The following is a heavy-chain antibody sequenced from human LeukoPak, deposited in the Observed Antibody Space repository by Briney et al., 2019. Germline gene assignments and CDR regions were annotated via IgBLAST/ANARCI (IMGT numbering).Heavy chain of an antibody. CDR2: ISPSGSTI. Sequence: GGSLRLSCAASGFTFSDYYMSWIRQAPGKGLEWVSYISPSGSTIYYAHSVKGRFTISRDNAKSSLYLHMNSLRAEDTAVYYCAKSGPKYYGSGIYYPFDYWGQGTLVTVSS. J-gene: IGHJ4*02. D-gene: IGHD3-10*01. V-gene: IGHV3-11*01. CDR3: AKSGPKYYGSGIYYPFDY. CDR1: GFTFSDYY.